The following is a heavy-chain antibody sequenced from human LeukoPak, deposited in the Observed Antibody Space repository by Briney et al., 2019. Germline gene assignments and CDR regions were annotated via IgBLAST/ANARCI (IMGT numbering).Heavy chain of an antibody. V-gene: IGHV3-30*03. D-gene: IGHD3-16*01. CDR2: ISYDGSNK. CDR3: AQGGDLDY. CDR1: GFTFSSYG. Sequence: GGSLRLSCAASGFTFSSYGMHWVRQAPGKGLEWVAVISYDGSNKYYADSVKGRFTISRDTSKNTLYLQMNSLRAEDTAVYYCAQGGDLDYWGQGTRVTVSS. J-gene: IGHJ4*02.